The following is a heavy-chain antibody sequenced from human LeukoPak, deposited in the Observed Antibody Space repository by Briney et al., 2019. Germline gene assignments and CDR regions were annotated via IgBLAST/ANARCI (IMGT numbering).Heavy chain of an antibody. CDR3: ARDLGGITMMD. Sequence: SVKVSCKAPGGTFSSYAISWVRQAPGQGLEWITGIIPIFGTAHYAQTFQGRVTVTSDVSTSTAYMELSSLRSEDTAVYYCARDLGGITMMDWGQGTLVTVSS. CDR1: GGTFSSYA. J-gene: IGHJ4*02. V-gene: IGHV1-69*13. CDR2: IIPIFGTA. D-gene: IGHD3-22*01.